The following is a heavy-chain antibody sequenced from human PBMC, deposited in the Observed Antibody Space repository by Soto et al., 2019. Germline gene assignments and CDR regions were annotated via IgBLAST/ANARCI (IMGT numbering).Heavy chain of an antibody. Sequence: GGSLRLSCAASGFTFSSYWMHWVRQDPGKGLVWVSPISGSGGSTYYADSVKGRFTISRDNSKNTLYLQMNSLRAEDTAVYYCAKRGMITFGGVIVTPFDYWGQGTLVTVSS. CDR2: ISGSGGST. CDR3: AKRGMITFGGVIVTPFDY. J-gene: IGHJ4*02. D-gene: IGHD3-16*02. CDR1: GFTFSSYW. V-gene: IGHV3-23*01.